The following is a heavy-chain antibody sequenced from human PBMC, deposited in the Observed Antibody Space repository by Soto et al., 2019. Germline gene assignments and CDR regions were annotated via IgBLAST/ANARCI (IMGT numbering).Heavy chain of an antibody. J-gene: IGHJ3*02. Sequence: GGSLRLSCAASGFAVSSNYMSLVRQAPGKGLEWVSVIYSGGSTYYADAVKGRFTISRDNSKNTLYLQMNSLRAEDTAVYYCARESTVAAFDIWGQGTMVTVSS. CDR3: ARESTVAAFDI. V-gene: IGHV3-53*01. CDR2: IYSGGST. D-gene: IGHD4-17*01. CDR1: GFAVSSNY.